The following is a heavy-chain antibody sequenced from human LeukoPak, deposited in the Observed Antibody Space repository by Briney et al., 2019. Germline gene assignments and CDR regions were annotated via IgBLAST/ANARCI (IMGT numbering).Heavy chain of an antibody. CDR2: INYSGST. J-gene: IGHJ4*02. CDR1: GDSISGNY. V-gene: IGHV4-59*08. CDR3: ARLGDGDNLRYFDY. Sequence: SETLSLTCTVSGDSISGNYWTWIRQPPGKGLEWVGYINYSGSTNHNASLKSRVNISVDTSKNQFSLKLSSVTAADTAVYYCARLGDGDNLRYFDYWGQGTLVTVSS. D-gene: IGHD5-24*01.